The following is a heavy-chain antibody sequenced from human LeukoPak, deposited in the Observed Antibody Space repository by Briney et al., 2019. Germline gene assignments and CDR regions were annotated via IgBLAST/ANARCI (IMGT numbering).Heavy chain of an antibody. Sequence: ASVKVSCKASGYTFTGSYMHWVRQAPGQGLEWMGWINPNSGDTKYAQKYQGRVTMTRDTSITTAYMELNTLRSDDTAPYYCARDLSAYDDNSGSSYSPFDYWGQGTRVTVSS. V-gene: IGHV1-2*02. CDR3: ARDLSAYDDNSGSSYSPFDY. CDR1: GYTFTGSY. D-gene: IGHD3-22*01. J-gene: IGHJ4*02. CDR2: INPNSGDT.